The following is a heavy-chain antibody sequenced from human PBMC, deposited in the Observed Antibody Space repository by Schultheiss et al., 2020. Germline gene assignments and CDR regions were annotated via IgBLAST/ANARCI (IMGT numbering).Heavy chain of an antibody. CDR2: IYSGGST. J-gene: IGHJ4*02. D-gene: IGHD2-21*01. Sequence: GGSLRLSCAASGFTFSSYAMSWVLQAPGKGLEWVSVIYSGGSTYYADSVKGRFTISRDNSKNTLYLQMNSLRAEDTAVYYCTSPPGWGSGYWGQGTLVTVSS. CDR1: GFTFSSYA. V-gene: IGHV3-53*01. CDR3: TSPPGWGSGY.